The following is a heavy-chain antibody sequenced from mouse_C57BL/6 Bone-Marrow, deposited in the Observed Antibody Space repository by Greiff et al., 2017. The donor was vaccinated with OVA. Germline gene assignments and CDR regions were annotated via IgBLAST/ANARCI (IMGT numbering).Heavy chain of an antibody. J-gene: IGHJ2*01. CDR1: GYTFTSYW. CDR3: AREGFITTVVAPFDY. V-gene: IGHV1-69*01. D-gene: IGHD1-1*01. Sequence: QVQLQQPGAELVMPGASVKLSCKASGYTFTSYWMHWVKQRHGQGLEWIGEIDPSDSYTNYNQKFKGKSTLTVDKSSSTAYMQLSSLTSEDSAVYYCAREGFITTVVAPFDYWGQGTTLTVSS. CDR2: IDPSDSYT.